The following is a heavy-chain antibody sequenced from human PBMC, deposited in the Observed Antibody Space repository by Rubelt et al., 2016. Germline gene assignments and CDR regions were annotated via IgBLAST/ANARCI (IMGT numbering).Heavy chain of an antibody. CDR3: ARHWTPKSCSSTSCHYYYYMDV. CDR1: GGSISSSSYY. V-gene: IGHV4-39*01. J-gene: IGHJ6*03. D-gene: IGHD2-2*01. Sequence: QLQLQESGPGLVKPSETLSLTCTVSGGSISSSSYYWGWIRQPPGKGLEWIGSIYYSGSTYYNPSLKRRVTISVDTSNNPFSLKLSSVTAADTAVYYWARHWTPKSCSSTSCHYYYYMDVWGKGTTVTVSS. CDR2: IYYSGST.